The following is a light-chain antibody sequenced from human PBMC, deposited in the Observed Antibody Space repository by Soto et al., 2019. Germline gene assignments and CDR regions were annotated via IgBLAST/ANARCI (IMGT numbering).Light chain of an antibody. J-gene: IGKJ2*01. CDR1: QSVSSN. CDR3: KQYQNQPLT. Sequence: ELVMTQSPSTLSVSPGERATLSCRASQSVSSNLSWYQQKPCQAPRLLIYGASTRATGIPARFSGSGSGPKFTLTISSLKSEECAVDYCKQYQNQPLTFGQGNKLEIK. CDR2: GAS. V-gene: IGKV3-15*01.